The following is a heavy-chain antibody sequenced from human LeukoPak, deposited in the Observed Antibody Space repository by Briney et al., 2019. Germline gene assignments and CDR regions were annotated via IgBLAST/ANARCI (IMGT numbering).Heavy chain of an antibody. D-gene: IGHD2-2*01. CDR1: GFRFYDYS. CDR3: RRVHCSTNSCYDYYDYYMDV. CDR2: INWDGAST. Sequence: GGSLRLSCAASGFRFYDYSMNWVRHVPGKGLEWVAGINWDGASTGYGGSMKGRFTISRDNGKNSLYLQMNSLRVEDTAVYYCRRVHCSTNSCYDYYDYYMDVSGKGTTVTVSS. J-gene: IGHJ6*03. V-gene: IGHV3-20*04.